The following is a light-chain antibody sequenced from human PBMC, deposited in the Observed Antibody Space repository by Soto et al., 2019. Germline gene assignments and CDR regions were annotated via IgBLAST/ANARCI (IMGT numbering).Light chain of an antibody. CDR2: DTS. CDR1: TGAVTSNHH. J-gene: IGLJ2*01. Sequence: QAVVTQEPSQTVSPGGRVTLTCGSSTGAVTSNHHPYWFQQKAGQAPRTLIYDTSNKHSWTPARFSGSLLGDKAALILSGAQPEDEAQYYCLLSYNAARVFGGGTKLTVL. V-gene: IGLV7-46*01. CDR3: LLSYNAARV.